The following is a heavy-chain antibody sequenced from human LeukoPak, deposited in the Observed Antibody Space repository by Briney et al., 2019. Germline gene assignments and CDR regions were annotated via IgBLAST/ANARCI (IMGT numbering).Heavy chain of an antibody. CDR1: GYTFTGYY. CDR3: ARPNLSYYYDSSGPSGGAFDI. D-gene: IGHD3-22*01. Sequence: GASVKVSCKASGYTFTGYYMHWVRQVPGQGLEWMGIINPSGGSTSYAQKFQGRVTLTRDMSTSTDYLELSSLRSEDTAVYYCARPNLSYYYDSSGPSGGAFDIWGQGTMVTVSS. J-gene: IGHJ3*02. V-gene: IGHV1-46*01. CDR2: INPSGGST.